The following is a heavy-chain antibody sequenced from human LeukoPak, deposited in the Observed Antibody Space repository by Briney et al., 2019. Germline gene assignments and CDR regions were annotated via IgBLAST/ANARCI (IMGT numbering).Heavy chain of an antibody. J-gene: IGHJ4*02. CDR3: ARMERGYCSSTSCYPDY. Sequence: ASVKVSCKASGYTFTGYYMHWVRQAPGQGLEWMGWISAYNGNTNYEQKLQGRVTVTTDTSTSTAYMELRSLRSDDTAVYYCARMERGYCSSTSCYPDYWGQGTLVTVSS. D-gene: IGHD2-2*01. CDR1: GYTFTGYY. V-gene: IGHV1-18*04. CDR2: ISAYNGNT.